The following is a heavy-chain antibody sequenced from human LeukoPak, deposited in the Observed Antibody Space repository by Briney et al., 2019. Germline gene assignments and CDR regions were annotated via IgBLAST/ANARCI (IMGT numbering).Heavy chain of an antibody. CDR1: GFTFSSYA. D-gene: IGHD5-12*01. CDR2: ISYDGSNK. CDR3: AREGYSGYSYYFDY. J-gene: IGHJ4*02. V-gene: IGHV3-30-3*01. Sequence: GRSLRLSCAASGFTFSSYAMHWVRQAPGKGLEWVAVISYDGSNKYYADSVKGRFTISRDNSKNTLYLQMNSLRAEDTAVYYCAREGYSGYSYYFDYWGQGTLVTVSS.